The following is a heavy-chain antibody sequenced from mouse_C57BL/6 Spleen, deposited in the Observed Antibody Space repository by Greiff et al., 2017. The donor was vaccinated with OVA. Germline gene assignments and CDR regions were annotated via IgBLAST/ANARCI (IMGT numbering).Heavy chain of an antibody. D-gene: IGHD2-1*01. J-gene: IGHJ3*01. V-gene: IGHV5-17*01. Sequence: EVPVVESGGCLVNPCGSLKLSCAASGFSFCVSGMPLFRHSPSTVLAWVAYISSGSSTIYSADTVKGRFTISRDNAKNTLFLQMTSLRSEDTAMYYCARSTMVTGAWFAYWGQGTLVTVSA. CDR2: ISSGSSTI. CDR3: ARSTMVTGAWFAY. CDR1: GFSFCVSG.